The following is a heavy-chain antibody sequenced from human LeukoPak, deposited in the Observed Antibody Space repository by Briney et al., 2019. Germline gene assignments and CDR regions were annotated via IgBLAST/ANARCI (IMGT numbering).Heavy chain of an antibody. CDR2: IIPIFGTA. V-gene: IGHV1-69*13. D-gene: IGHD3-16*02. CDR1: GGTFCSYA. Sequence: GASVKVSCKASGGTFCSYAISWVRQAPGQGLEWMGGIIPIFGTANYAQKFQGRVTITADESTSTAYMELSSLRSEDTAVYYCARVPLGPPTAYWFDPWGQGTLVTVSS. J-gene: IGHJ5*02. CDR3: ARVPLGPPTAYWFDP.